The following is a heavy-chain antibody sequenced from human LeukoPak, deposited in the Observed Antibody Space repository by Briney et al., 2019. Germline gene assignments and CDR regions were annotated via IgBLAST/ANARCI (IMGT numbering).Heavy chain of an antibody. CDR3: ARGGGAAALDF. D-gene: IGHD1-26*01. CDR2: ISPYNGKT. Sequence: ASVKVSCKASGYTFTNYGISWVRQAPGQGLEWMGWISPYNGKTNYAQKFQGRVTMTTDTSTTTAYMEVRSLRSDATAVYYCARGGGAAALDFWGQGTLVTVFS. V-gene: IGHV1-18*01. J-gene: IGHJ4*02. CDR1: GYTFTNYG.